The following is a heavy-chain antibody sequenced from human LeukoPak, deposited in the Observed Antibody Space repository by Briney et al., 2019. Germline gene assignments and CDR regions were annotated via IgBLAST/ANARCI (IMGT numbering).Heavy chain of an antibody. Sequence: LAGGSLRLSCAASGFTFSSYGMHWFRQAPGKGLEWVAFIRYDGSNKYYADSVKGRFTISRDNSKNTLYLQMNSLRAEDTAVYYCAKVFTMVRGVIHGDYWGQGTLVTVSS. D-gene: IGHD3-10*01. J-gene: IGHJ4*02. CDR2: IRYDGSNK. CDR3: AKVFTMVRGVIHGDY. CDR1: GFTFSSYG. V-gene: IGHV3-30*02.